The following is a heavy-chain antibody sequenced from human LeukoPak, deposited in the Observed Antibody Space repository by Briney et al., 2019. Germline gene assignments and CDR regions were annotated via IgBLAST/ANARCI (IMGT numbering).Heavy chain of an antibody. CDR2: ILHSGST. J-gene: IGHJ5*02. CDR3: ARLVATSRFDP. Sequence: TLSLTCAVSSGSIFSSNWWSWVRQPPGKGLEWIGQILHSGSTSYSPSLKSRVTISVDKSKNQFSLRLTSVTAADTAVYYCARLVATSRFDPWGQGTLVTVSS. D-gene: IGHD5-12*01. V-gene: IGHV4-4*02. CDR1: SGSIFSSNW.